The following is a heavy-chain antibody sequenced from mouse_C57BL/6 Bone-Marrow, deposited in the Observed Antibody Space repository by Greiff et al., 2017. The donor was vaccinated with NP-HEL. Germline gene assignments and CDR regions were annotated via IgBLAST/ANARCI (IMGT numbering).Heavy chain of an antibody. Sequence: QVQLQQSGAELARPGASVKLSCKASGYTFTSYGISWVKQRTGQGLEWIGEIYPRSGNTYYNEKFKGKATLTADKSSSTAYMELRSLTSEDSAVYVCARVRYYVGGGDYWGQGTTLTVSS. D-gene: IGHD2-1*01. J-gene: IGHJ2*01. CDR3: ARVRYYVGGGDY. CDR2: IYPRSGNT. CDR1: GYTFTSYG. V-gene: IGHV1-81*01.